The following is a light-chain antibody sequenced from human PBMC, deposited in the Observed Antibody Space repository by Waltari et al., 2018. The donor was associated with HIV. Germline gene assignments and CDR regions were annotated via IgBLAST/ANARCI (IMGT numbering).Light chain of an antibody. J-gene: IGLJ3*02. V-gene: IGLV3-25*03. Sequence: LTQPPSVSVSPGQTARITCSGDVLPKQYAYWYQQMPGQAPVLVIYKDSERPSGIPERFSASSSGTTVTLTISGVQAEDEADYYCQSAESTGIGVFGGGTKLTVL. CDR1: VLPKQY. CDR3: QSAESTGIGV. CDR2: KDS.